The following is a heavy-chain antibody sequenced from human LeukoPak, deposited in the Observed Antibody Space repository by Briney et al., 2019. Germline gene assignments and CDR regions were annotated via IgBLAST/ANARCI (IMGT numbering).Heavy chain of an antibody. J-gene: IGHJ6*02. D-gene: IGHD6-19*01. CDR3: RGEQWLVYGMDV. CDR2: INPNSGGT. Sequence: GASVKVSCKASGYTFTGYYLHWVRQAPGQGLEWMGWINPNSGGTKSAQNFQGRVAMTRDTSISTAYMELNSLRSEDTAVYYCRGEQWLVYGMDVWGQGTTVTVSS. CDR1: GYTFTGYY. V-gene: IGHV1-2*02.